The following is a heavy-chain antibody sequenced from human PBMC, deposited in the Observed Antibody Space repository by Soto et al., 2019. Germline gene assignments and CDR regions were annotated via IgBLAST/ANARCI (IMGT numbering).Heavy chain of an antibody. CDR3: ASTPAAMWSYYYYGMDV. D-gene: IGHD2-2*01. CDR1: GGSFSGYY. Sequence: SETLSLTCAVYGGSFSGYYWSWIRQPPGKGLEWIGEINHSGSTNYNPSLKSRVTISVDTSKNQFSLKLSSVTAADTAVYYCASTPAAMWSYYYYGMDVWGQGTTVTVSS. J-gene: IGHJ6*02. CDR2: INHSGST. V-gene: IGHV4-34*01.